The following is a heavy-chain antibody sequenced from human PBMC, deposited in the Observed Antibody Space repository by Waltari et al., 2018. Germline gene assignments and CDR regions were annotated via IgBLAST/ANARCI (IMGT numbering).Heavy chain of an antibody. CDR1: GYTFTDYY. CDR2: VDSEDGET. CDR3: ATPPIGSGPGPHGY. Sequence: VQLVQSGAEVKKPGATVKISCKVSGYTFTDYYMHWVQQAPGKGLEWMGLVDSEDGETIYAEKVQGRGTITADTSTDTADMELSSLRSEDTAVYYCATPPIGSGPGPHGYWGQGTLVTVSS. D-gene: IGHD2-15*01. J-gene: IGHJ4*02. V-gene: IGHV1-69-2*01.